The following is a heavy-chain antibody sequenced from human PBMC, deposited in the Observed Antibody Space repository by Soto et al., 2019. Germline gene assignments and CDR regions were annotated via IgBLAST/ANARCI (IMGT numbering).Heavy chain of an antibody. CDR1: GFTFSGSA. Sequence: GGSLRLSCAASGFTFSGSAMHWVRQASGKGLEWVGRIRSKANSYATAYAASVKGRFTISRDDSKNTAYLQMNSLKTEDTAVYYCTSPPREPLGGFDPWGQGTLVTVSS. J-gene: IGHJ5*02. CDR3: TSPPREPLGGFDP. D-gene: IGHD1-26*01. V-gene: IGHV3-73*01. CDR2: IRSKANSYAT.